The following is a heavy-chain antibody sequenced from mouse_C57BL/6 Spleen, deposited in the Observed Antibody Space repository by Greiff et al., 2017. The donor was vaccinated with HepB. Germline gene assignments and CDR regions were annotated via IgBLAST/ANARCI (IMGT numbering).Heavy chain of an antibody. CDR2: INPNNGGT. CDR1: GYTFTDYN. J-gene: IGHJ4*01. V-gene: IGHV1-18*01. CDR3: SRGRVTIAMDY. D-gene: IGHD2-2*01. Sequence: EVQLQQSGPELVKPGASVKIPCKASGYTFTDYNMDWVKQSHGKSLEWIGDINPNNGGTIYNQKFKGKASLTVDKSSSTAYMELRSLHSEDTAVYCGSRGRVTIAMDYWGQGTAVTVSS.